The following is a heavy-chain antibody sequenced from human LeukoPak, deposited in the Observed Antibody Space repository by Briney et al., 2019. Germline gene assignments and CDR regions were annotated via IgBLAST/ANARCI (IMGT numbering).Heavy chain of an antibody. Sequence: GGSLRLSCAASGCTFSSYAMSWVRQAPGKGLEWVSALSGSGGSTYYADSVKGRFTISRDNSKNTLYLQMNSLRAEDTAVYYCAKERVPYYDYVWGSYRFEGEYYFDYWGQGTLVTVSS. D-gene: IGHD3-16*02. CDR1: GCTFSSYA. V-gene: IGHV3-23*01. CDR2: LSGSGGST. CDR3: AKERVPYYDYVWGSYRFEGEYYFDY. J-gene: IGHJ4*02.